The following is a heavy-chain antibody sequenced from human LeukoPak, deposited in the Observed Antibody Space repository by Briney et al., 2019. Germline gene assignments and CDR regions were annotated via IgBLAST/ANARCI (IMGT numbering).Heavy chain of an antibody. J-gene: IGHJ5*02. CDR2: INPNSGGT. V-gene: IGHV1-2*02. D-gene: IGHD3-16*01. Sequence: GASVKVSCKASGYTFTGYYVHWVRQAPGQGLEWMGWINPNSGGTNYAQKFQGRVTMTRDTSISTAYMELSRLRSDDTAVYYCARDLNPDYVLTSWGQGTLVTVSS. CDR3: ARDLNPDYVLTS. CDR1: GYTFTGYY.